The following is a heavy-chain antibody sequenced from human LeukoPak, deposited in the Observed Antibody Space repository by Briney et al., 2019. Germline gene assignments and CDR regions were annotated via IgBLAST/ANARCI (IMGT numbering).Heavy chain of an antibody. CDR1: GFTFSSYG. Sequence: GGSLRLSCAASGFTFSSYGMHWVRQAPGKGLEWVAVIWYDGSNKYYADSVKGRFTISRDNSKNTLYLQMNSLRAEDTAAYYCARAALRGLLWFGESEPYYFDYWGQGTLVTVSS. J-gene: IGHJ4*02. V-gene: IGHV3-33*01. D-gene: IGHD3-10*01. CDR2: IWYDGSNK. CDR3: ARAALRGLLWFGESEPYYFDY.